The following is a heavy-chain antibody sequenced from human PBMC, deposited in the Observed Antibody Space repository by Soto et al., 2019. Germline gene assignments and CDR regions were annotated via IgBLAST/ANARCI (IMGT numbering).Heavy chain of an antibody. CDR2: IYYSGST. CDR3: ARHRGYYDILTGYYTELNFDY. V-gene: IGHV4-39*01. J-gene: IGHJ4*02. Sequence: SETLSLTSTVSGGSISSSSYYWGWIRQPPGKGLEWIGSIYYSGSTYYNPSLKSRVTISVDTSKNQFSLKLSSVTAADTAVYYCARHRGYYDILTGYYTELNFDYWGQGTLVTVSS. CDR1: GGSISSSSYY. D-gene: IGHD3-9*01.